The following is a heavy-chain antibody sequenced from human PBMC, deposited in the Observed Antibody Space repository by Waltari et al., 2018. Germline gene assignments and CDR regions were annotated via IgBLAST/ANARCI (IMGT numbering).Heavy chain of an antibody. CDR1: GYTFTSYG. Sequence: QVQLVQSGAEVKKPGASVKVSCKASGYTFTSYGISWVRQAPGQGLEWMGWISAYNGNTNYAEKVQGRDTMTTDTSTSTAYMELRSLRSDDTAVYYCARDNSGSYSMAYDIWGQGTMVTVSS. CDR3: ARDNSGSYSMAYDI. V-gene: IGHV1-18*01. D-gene: IGHD1-26*01. J-gene: IGHJ3*02. CDR2: ISAYNGNT.